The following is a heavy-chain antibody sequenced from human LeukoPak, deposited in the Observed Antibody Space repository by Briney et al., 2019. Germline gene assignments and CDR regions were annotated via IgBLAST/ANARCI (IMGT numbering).Heavy chain of an antibody. CDR1: GGTFSSYA. CDR2: IIPIFGTA. J-gene: IGHJ4*02. V-gene: IGHV1-69*05. D-gene: IGHD4-17*01. CDR3: ARAKGDYGDYFDY. Sequence: SVKVSCKASGGTFSSYAISWVRQAPGQGLEWMGGIIPIFGTANYAQKFQGRVTMTRDTSTSTVYMELSSLRSEDTAVYYCARAKGDYGDYFDYWGQGTLVTVSS.